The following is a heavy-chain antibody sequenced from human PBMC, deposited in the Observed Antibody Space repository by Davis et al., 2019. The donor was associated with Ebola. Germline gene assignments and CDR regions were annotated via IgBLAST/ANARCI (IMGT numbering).Heavy chain of an antibody. D-gene: IGHD6-19*01. J-gene: IGHJ4*02. CDR2: ITNNGRPI. Sequence: GGSLRLSCAASGFTFGDYSMSWIRQAPGKGLEWVSYITNNGRPIYYADSVKGRFTISRDIAKNSLYLQMNSLRAEDTAVYYCARDPSGSGWSDFYFDYWGQGTLVTVSS. V-gene: IGHV3-11*04. CDR1: GFTFGDYS. CDR3: ARDPSGSGWSDFYFDY.